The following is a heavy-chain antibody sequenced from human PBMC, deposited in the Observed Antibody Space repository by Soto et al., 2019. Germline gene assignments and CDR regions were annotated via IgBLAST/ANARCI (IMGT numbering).Heavy chain of an antibody. Sequence: PSETLSLTCTVSGGSIDDYFWTWIRQPPGKGLEWIGYIYYSGSTYYSPSLKSRVTISLHTSENQISLKLKSVTAAVTAVYYCARDLGSGSTFAYEIWGQGTVVTVSS. CDR2: IYYSGST. J-gene: IGHJ3*02. CDR3: ARDLGSGSTFAYEI. CDR1: GGSIDDYF. D-gene: IGHD1-7*01. V-gene: IGHV4-59*01.